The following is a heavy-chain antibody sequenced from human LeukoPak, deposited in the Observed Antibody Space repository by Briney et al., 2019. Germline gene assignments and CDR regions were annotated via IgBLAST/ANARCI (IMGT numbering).Heavy chain of an antibody. CDR1: GGWFSGYY. V-gene: IGHV4-34*01. CDR2: INDSGST. D-gene: IGHD2/OR15-2a*01. J-gene: IGHJ3*02. Sequence: SEALSLTCAVCGGWFSGYYWSWIGQPPGKGLEGIGEINDSGSTNYNPSHESRLPISVDTSNNQFSLKLSCVTAADKAVYSCWSYFSNAFDIWPQRPMLTVSS. CDR3: WSYFSNAFDI.